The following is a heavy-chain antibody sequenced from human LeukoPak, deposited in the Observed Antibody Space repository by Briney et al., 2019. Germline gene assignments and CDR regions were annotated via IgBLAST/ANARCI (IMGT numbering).Heavy chain of an antibody. Sequence: PGGSLRLSCAASGFTFSSYAMSWVRQAPGKGLEWVSSISSSSSYIYYADSVKGRFTISRDNAKNSLYLQMNSLRAEDTAVYYCARDLPLVGAKLCNAFDIWGQGTMVTVSS. V-gene: IGHV3-21*01. D-gene: IGHD1-26*01. J-gene: IGHJ3*02. CDR2: ISSSSSYI. CDR3: ARDLPLVGAKLCNAFDI. CDR1: GFTFSSYA.